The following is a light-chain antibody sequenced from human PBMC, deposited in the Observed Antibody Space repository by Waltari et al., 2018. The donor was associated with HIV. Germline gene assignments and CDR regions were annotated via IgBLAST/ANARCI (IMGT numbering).Light chain of an antibody. V-gene: IGLV2-8*01. J-gene: IGLJ1*01. CDR2: EVT. Sequence: QSALTQPPSASGSPGQSVTISCTGTSSDVGGYNYVSWYQQHPDKAPKLMIYEVTKRPSGVPDRFSGSKSGNTASLTISGLQADDEADYYCSSYAGSNTFVFGTGTKVTVL. CDR1: SSDVGGYNY. CDR3: SSYAGSNTFV.